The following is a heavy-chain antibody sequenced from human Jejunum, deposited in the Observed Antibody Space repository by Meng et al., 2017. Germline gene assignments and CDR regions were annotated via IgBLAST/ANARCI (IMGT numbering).Heavy chain of an antibody. J-gene: IGHJ4*02. CDR3: ARHISVTGTRGFDY. D-gene: IGHD6-19*01. Sequence: QGRLKGSGPGLVPPSETLSLTCAVSGASISSGNWWSWVRQPPGKGLEWIGEMYQSGTTNYNPSLKSRVTILLDTSKNQLSLELTSVTAADTAVYYCARHISVTGTRGFDYWGQGTLVTVSS. V-gene: IGHV4-4*02. CDR2: MYQSGTT. CDR1: GASISSGNW.